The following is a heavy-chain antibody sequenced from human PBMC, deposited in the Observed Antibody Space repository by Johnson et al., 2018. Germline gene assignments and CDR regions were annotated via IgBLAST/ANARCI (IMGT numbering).Heavy chain of an antibody. CDR1: GFTFSTYA. J-gene: IGHJ6*02. Sequence: VQLVESGGGLVQPGGSLRLSCAASGFTFSTYAMSWVRQAPRKGLEWVSAISGSGGSTYYTDSVKGRFTISRDNSKNTLSLQMNSLRAGYTAVYYCAKEGGSQQLLYYSSYGMDVWGQGTTVTVSS. V-gene: IGHV3-23*04. CDR2: ISGSGGST. D-gene: IGHD6-13*01. CDR3: AKEGGSQQLLYYSSYGMDV.